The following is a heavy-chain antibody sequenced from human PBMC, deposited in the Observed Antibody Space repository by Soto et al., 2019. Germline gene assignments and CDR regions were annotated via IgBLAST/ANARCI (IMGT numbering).Heavy chain of an antibody. D-gene: IGHD2-15*01. J-gene: IGHJ4*02. CDR3: ARDETRSGEFDY. Sequence: QVQLVESGGGVVQPGRSLRLSCAASGFTFSSYGMHWVRQAPGKGLEWVAVISYDGSNKYYADSVKGRFTISRDNSKNTLYLQMNSLRAEDTAVYYCARDETRSGEFDYWGQGTLVTVSS. V-gene: IGHV3-30*03. CDR2: ISYDGSNK. CDR1: GFTFSSYG.